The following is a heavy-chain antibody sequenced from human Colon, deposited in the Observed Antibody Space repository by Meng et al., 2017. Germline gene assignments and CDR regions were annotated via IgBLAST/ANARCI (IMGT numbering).Heavy chain of an antibody. J-gene: IGHJ4*02. CDR2: INDDGSST. D-gene: IGHD5-12*01. Sequence: GESLKISCAASGFTFSSHWMHWVRQPPGQGLEWVSRINDDGSSTGYADSVKGRFTISRDNAKNTLYLQVNSLRGEDTAVYYCTRDFDSGYGFWGQGTLVTVSS. CDR1: GFTFSSHW. CDR3: TRDFDSGYGF. V-gene: IGHV3-74*01.